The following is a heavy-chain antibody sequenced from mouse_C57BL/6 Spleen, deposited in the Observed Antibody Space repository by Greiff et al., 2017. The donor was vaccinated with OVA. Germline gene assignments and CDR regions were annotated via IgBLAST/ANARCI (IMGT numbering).Heavy chain of an antibody. CDR2: INPSSGYT. CDR1: GYTFTSYT. CDR3: ARDSLFAY. J-gene: IGHJ3*01. Sequence: VQLQQSGAELARPGASVKMSCKASGYTFTSYTMHWVKQRPGQGLEWVGYINPSSGYTKYNQKFKDKATLTADKSSSTAYMQLSSLTSEDAAVYYCARDSLFAYWGQGTLVTVSA. V-gene: IGHV1-4*01.